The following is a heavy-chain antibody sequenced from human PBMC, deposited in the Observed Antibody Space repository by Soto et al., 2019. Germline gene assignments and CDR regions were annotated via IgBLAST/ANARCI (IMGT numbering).Heavy chain of an antibody. V-gene: IGHV4-31*03. D-gene: IGHD3-22*01. Sequence: SETLSLTCSVSGDSMSSTAYYWSWIRQHPGKGLEWIAYIYHSGDTHYNPSLRTRITISVDTSKNQFSLKLTSVTDADTDVYYCASTYSGYLDKWGQGTPVTVYS. CDR2: IYHSGDT. CDR3: ASTYSGYLDK. J-gene: IGHJ4*02. CDR1: GDSMSSTAYY.